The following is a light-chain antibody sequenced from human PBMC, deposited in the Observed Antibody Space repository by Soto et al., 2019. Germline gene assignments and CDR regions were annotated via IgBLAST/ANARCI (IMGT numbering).Light chain of an antibody. J-gene: IGLJ1*01. CDR2: QVN. CDR3: SSFAGRYSPYV. CDR1: SSDNGDYDF. V-gene: IGLV2-8*01. Sequence: QSALSQPPSASGSPGQSVTISCTGTSSDNGDYDFVSWYQQHPCKAPKVIIYQVNKRPSGVPDRSSGSKSGNTASLTVSGLRPEDEADYFCSSFAGRYSPYVFGTGTKVTVL.